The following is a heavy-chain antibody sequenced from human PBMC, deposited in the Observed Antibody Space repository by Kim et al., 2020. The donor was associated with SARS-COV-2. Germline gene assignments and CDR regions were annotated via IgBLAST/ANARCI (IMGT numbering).Heavy chain of an antibody. V-gene: IGHV1-69*01. J-gene: IGHJ4*02. D-gene: IGHD4-17*01. CDR3: ARGNYGDYVPLFDY. Sequence: AQKFQGRVTITADESTSTAYMGLSSLRSEDTAVYYCARGNYGDYVPLFDYWGQGTLVTVSS.